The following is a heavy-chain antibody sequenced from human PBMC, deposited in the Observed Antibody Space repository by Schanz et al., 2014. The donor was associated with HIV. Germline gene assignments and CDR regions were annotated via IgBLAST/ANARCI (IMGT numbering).Heavy chain of an antibody. CDR2: IWYDGSYK. D-gene: IGHD6-13*01. CDR3: AREYYSRNWNWFDP. CDR1: GFTFSNFA. V-gene: IGHV3-33*01. Sequence: QVQLVESGGGVVQPGRSLRLSCAASGFTFSNFAMHWVRQAPGKGLEWAAVIWYDGSYKYYADSVKGRFTISRDNPKNTLYLQMNSLRAEDTAIYYCAREYYSRNWNWFDPWGQGTLVTVSS. J-gene: IGHJ5*02.